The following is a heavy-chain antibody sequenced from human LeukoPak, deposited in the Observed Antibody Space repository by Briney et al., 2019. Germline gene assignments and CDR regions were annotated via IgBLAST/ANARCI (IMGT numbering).Heavy chain of an antibody. CDR1: GFTFSSYS. J-gene: IGHJ4*02. D-gene: IGHD2-15*01. CDR2: ITSSSSTV. Sequence: PGGSLRLSCAASGFTFSSYSMNWVRQAPGKGLECVSYITSSSSTVYYADSVKGRFTISRDNAKNSLYLQMNSLRAEDTAVYYCARDTGYCSGGSCRPPYWGQGTLVTVSS. CDR3: ARDTGYCSGGSCRPPY. V-gene: IGHV3-48*01.